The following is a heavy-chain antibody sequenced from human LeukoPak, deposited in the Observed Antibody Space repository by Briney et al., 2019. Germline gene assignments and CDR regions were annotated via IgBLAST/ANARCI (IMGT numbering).Heavy chain of an antibody. V-gene: IGHV1-2*02. CDR2: INPYSGGT. J-gene: IGHJ3*02. Sequence: ASGKVSCKASGYTFTGYYMHWVRQAPGQGLEWMGWINPYSGGTKYGQKFQGRVTMTRDTSISTAYMELSRLRSDDTAVYYCVRGFLWFGGPDAFDIWGLGTMLTVFS. D-gene: IGHD3-10*01. CDR1: GYTFTGYY. CDR3: VRGFLWFGGPDAFDI.